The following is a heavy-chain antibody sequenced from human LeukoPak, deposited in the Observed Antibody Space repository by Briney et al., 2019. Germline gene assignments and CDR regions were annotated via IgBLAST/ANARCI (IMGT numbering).Heavy chain of an antibody. D-gene: IGHD3-22*01. Sequence: PSETLSLTCTVSGGSISSYYWSWIRQPAGKGLEWIGRIYTSGSTNYNPSLKSRVTMSVDTSKNQFSLKLSSVTAADTAAYYCARGSQGYDSSGYHWFDYWGQGTLVTVSS. J-gene: IGHJ4*02. CDR3: ARGSQGYDSSGYHWFDY. CDR2: IYTSGST. CDR1: GGSISSYY. V-gene: IGHV4-4*07.